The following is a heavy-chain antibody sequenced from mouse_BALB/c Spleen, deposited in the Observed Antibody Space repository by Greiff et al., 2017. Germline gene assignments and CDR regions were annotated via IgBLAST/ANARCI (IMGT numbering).Heavy chain of an antibody. CDR2: INPDSSTI. D-gene: IGHD3-2*01. V-gene: IGHV4-1*02. J-gene: IGHJ3*01. CDR3: ARPDSSGYVGFAY. CDR1: GVDFSRYW. Sequence: APGGVDFSRYWMSWVRQAPGKGLEWIGEINPDSSTINYTPSLKDKFIISRDNAKNTLYLQMSKVRSEDTALYYCARPDSSGYVGFAYWGQGTLVTVSA.